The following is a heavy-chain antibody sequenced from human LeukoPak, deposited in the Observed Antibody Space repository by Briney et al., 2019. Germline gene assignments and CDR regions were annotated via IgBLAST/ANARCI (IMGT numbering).Heavy chain of an antibody. V-gene: IGHV3-23*01. Sequence: PGGSLRLSCAASGFTFSSYAMSWVRQAPGKGLEWVSAISGSGGSTYYADSVKGRFTISRDNSKNTLYLQMNSLRAEDTAVYYCAKGSITMVRGGKYYFDYWGQGTLVTVSS. CDR1: GFTFSSYA. D-gene: IGHD3-10*01. CDR2: ISGSGGST. J-gene: IGHJ4*02. CDR3: AKGSITMVRGGKYYFDY.